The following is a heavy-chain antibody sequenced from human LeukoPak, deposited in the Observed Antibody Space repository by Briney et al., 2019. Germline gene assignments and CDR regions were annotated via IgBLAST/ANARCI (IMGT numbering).Heavy chain of an antibody. V-gene: IGHV1-8*01. D-gene: IGHD4-17*01. CDR1: GYTFTSYD. CDR3: ARGRTTVTIDAFDI. CDR2: MNPNSGNT. J-gene: IGHJ3*02. Sequence: ASVKVSCKASGYTFTSYDINWVRQATGQGLEWMGWMNPNSGNTGYAQKFQGRVTMTRNTSISTTYMELSSLRSEDTAVYYCARGRTTVTIDAFDIWGQGTMVTVSS.